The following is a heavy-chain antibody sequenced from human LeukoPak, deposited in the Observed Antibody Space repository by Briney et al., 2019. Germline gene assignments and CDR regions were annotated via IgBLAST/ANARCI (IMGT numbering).Heavy chain of an antibody. CDR3: ARDSSLGQWLGSDY. J-gene: IGHJ4*02. CDR1: GFTFSRCG. D-gene: IGHD6-19*01. CDR2: ISFDGSDK. Sequence: GGSLRLSCAASGFTFSRCGMHWVRQAPGKGLEWVAVISFDGSDKYYADSVKGRFTISRDNSKNTLYLQMNSLRAEDTAVYYCARDSSLGQWLGSDYWGQGTLVTVSS. V-gene: IGHV3-30*03.